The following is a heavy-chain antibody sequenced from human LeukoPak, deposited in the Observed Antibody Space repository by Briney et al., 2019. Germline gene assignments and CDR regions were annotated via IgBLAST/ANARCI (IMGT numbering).Heavy chain of an antibody. CDR1: GFTFSNAW. CDR2: IKSKTDGGTT. D-gene: IGHD3-10*01. J-gene: IGHJ4*02. Sequence: GGSLRLSWAASGFTFSNAWMSWVRQAPGKGLEWVGCIKSKTDGGTTDYAAPVKGRFTISRDDSKNTLYLQMNSLKTEDTAVYYCTTFVNYYGSGNSVDYWGQGTLVTVSS. V-gene: IGHV3-15*01. CDR3: TTFVNYYGSGNSVDY.